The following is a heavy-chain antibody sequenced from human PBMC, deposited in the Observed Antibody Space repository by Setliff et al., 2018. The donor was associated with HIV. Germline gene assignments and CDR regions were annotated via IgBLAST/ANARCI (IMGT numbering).Heavy chain of an antibody. J-gene: IGHJ5*02. V-gene: IGHV4-39*07. Sequence: SETLSLTCTVFGGSISGDNYYWTWIRQPPGKGLEWIGSIFYTGRSTYNPSLRSRVTISVDSSKNQFSLSLTSVTAADTAVYYCARRGRTGNSYVLNWFDPWGQGTLVTVSS. CDR1: GGSISGDNYY. D-gene: IGHD5-18*01. CDR2: IFYTGRS. CDR3: ARRGRTGNSYVLNWFDP.